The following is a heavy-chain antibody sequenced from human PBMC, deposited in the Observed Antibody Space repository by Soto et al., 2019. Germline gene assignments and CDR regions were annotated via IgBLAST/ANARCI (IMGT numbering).Heavy chain of an antibody. CDR3: ARGYSISPFDY. CDR1: GYTFTSYD. D-gene: IGHD6-6*01. V-gene: IGHV1-8*01. CDR2: MNPNSGNT. J-gene: IGHJ4*02. Sequence: ASVKFYCKASGYTFTSYDINWVRQATGQGLEWMGWMNPNSGNTGYAQKFQGRVTMTRNTSISTAYMELSSLRSEDTAVYYCARGYSISPFDYGGQGTLVTVSS.